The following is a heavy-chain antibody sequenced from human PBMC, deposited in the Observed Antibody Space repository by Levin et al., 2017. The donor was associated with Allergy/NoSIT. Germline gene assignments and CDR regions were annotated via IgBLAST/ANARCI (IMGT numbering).Heavy chain of an antibody. Sequence: SVKVSCKASGFTFTSSAVQWVRQARGQRLEWIGWIVVGSGNTNYAQKFQERVIITRDMSTSTAYMELSSLRSEDTAVYYCAAGLPEGQQLVLDKWGQGTLVTVSS. D-gene: IGHD6-13*01. V-gene: IGHV1-58*01. CDR1: GFTFTSSA. CDR3: AAGLPEGQQLVLDK. CDR2: IVVGSGNT. J-gene: IGHJ4*02.